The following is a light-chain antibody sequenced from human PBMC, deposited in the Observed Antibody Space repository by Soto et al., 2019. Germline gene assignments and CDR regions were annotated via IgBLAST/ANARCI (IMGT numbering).Light chain of an antibody. Sequence: EIILTQSPCTLSLSPGEGATLSCRASQGVSNNYLAWYQQKPGQAPRLVISGASSRATAIPDRFSGSGSGTDFTLTISRLEPEDFAVYYCQQYVSSPLTFGGGTKVDIK. CDR2: GAS. CDR3: QQYVSSPLT. CDR1: QGVSNNY. J-gene: IGKJ4*01. V-gene: IGKV3-20*01.